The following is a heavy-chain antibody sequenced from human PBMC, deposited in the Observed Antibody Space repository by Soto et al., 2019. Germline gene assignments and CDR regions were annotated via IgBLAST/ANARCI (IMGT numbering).Heavy chain of an antibody. CDR2: INPNSGGT. J-gene: IGHJ6*02. D-gene: IGHD2-2*01. CDR3: ARVGGGSDIVAVPAAMGLYYYYYGMDV. Sequence: ASVKVSCKASGYTFTGYYMHWVRQAPGQGLEWMGWINPNSGGTNYAQKFQGRVTMTRDTSISTAYMELSRLRSDDTAVYYCARVGGGSDIVAVPAAMGLYYYYYGMDVWGQGTTVTVSS. V-gene: IGHV1-2*02. CDR1: GYTFTGYY.